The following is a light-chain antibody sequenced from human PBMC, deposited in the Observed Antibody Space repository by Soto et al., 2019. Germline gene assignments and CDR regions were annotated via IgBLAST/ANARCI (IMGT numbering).Light chain of an antibody. CDR2: DAS. CDR3: KQYHNWFPFT. J-gene: IGKJ4*02. Sequence: EIVMTQSPATLSVSPGERATLSCRASQRISRNLAWYQQKPGQAPRLPISDASTRAPGIPARFSGSGSGTAFTLTISSLQSEDFAVYYCKQYHNWFPFTFGGGTKVEIK. CDR1: QRISRN. V-gene: IGKV3-15*01.